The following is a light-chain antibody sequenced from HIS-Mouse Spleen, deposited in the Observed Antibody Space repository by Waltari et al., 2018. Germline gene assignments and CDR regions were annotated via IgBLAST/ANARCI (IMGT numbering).Light chain of an antibody. V-gene: IGKV1-9*01. Sequence: IQLTQSPSFLSASVGDRVTITCRASQGISSYLAWYQQKPGKAPKLLIYAASTLQRGVPSRFSGSGSGTEFTLTISSLQPEDFATYYCQQLNSYPPTFGQGTKVEIK. CDR1: QGISSY. J-gene: IGKJ1*01. CDR2: AAS. CDR3: QQLNSYPPT.